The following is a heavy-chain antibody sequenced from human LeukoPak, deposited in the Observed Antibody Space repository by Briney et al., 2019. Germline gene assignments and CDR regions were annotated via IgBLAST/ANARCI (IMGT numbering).Heavy chain of an antibody. CDR3: AKDEVVPGYYYTDV. Sequence: PGGSLRLSCAASGFTFSTFAMIWVRQPPGKGLEWVSSIFPSGGEIHYADSVRGRFTISRDNSKSTLYLQMNSLNAEDTAVYYCAKDEVVPGYYYTDVWGRGTTVTISS. D-gene: IGHD2-2*01. CDR1: GFTFSTFA. J-gene: IGHJ6*03. CDR2: IFPSGGEI. V-gene: IGHV3-23*01.